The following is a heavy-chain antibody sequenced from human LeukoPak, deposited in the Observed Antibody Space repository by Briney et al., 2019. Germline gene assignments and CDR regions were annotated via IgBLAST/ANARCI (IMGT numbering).Heavy chain of an antibody. CDR2: IYYSGST. V-gene: IGHV4-39*07. Sequence: PSETLSLTCTVSGGSISSSDYYWGWLRQPPGKGLEWIGNIYYSGSTFYNPSLKSRVTMSVDTSKNQFSLKLSSVTAADTAVFYCARGHCSGGTCYLSYWGQGTLVTVSS. J-gene: IGHJ4*02. CDR1: GGSISSSDYY. CDR3: ARGHCSGGTCYLSY. D-gene: IGHD2-15*01.